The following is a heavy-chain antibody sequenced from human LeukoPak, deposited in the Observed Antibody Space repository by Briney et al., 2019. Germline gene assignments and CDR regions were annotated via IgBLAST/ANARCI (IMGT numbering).Heavy chain of an antibody. D-gene: IGHD6-13*01. CDR3: ARNPERIAAAGTWVDP. V-gene: IGHV1-18*01. J-gene: IGHJ5*02. Sequence: ASVKVSCKASGYTFTSYGISWVRQAPGQGLEWMGWISAYNGNPNYAQKLQGRVAMTTDTSTSTAYMELRSLRSDDTAVYYCARNPERIAAAGTWVDPWGQGTLVTVSS. CDR2: ISAYNGNP. CDR1: GYTFTSYG.